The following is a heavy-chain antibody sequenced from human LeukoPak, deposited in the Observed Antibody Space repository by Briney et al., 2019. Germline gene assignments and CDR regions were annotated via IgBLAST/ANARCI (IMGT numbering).Heavy chain of an antibody. J-gene: IGHJ4*02. V-gene: IGHV3-23*01. CDR1: GFTFSSYA. CDR2: ISGSGGST. D-gene: IGHD3-3*01. CDR3: AKSYDFWSGYSDPPFDY. Sequence: PGGSLRLSCAASGFTFSSYAMTWVRQAPGKGLEWVSGISGSGGSTYYADSVKGRFTISRDNSKNTLYLQMNSLRAEDTAVYYCAKSYDFWSGYSDPPFDYWGQGTLVTVSS.